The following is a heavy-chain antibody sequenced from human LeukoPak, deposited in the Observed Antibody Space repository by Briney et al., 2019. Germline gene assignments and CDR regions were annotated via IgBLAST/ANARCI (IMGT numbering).Heavy chain of an antibody. V-gene: IGHV3-66*02. Sequence: GGPLRLSCAASGFTVSSNYMSWVRQAPGKGLEWVSVIYSGGSTYYADSVKGRFTISRDNSKNTLYLQMNSLRAEDTAVYYCARDGGDDYYYYGMDVWGQGTTVTVSS. CDR2: IYSGGST. CDR3: ARDGGDDYYYYGMDV. J-gene: IGHJ6*02. CDR1: GFTVSSNY. D-gene: IGHD2-21*02.